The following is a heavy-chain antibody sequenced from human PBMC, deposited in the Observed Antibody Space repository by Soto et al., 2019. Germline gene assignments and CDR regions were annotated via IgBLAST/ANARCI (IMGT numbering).Heavy chain of an antibody. V-gene: IGHV4-34*01. CDR3: ARGGYCSSTSCYFARHYYYGMDA. CDR1: GGSFSGYY. J-gene: IGHJ6*02. D-gene: IGHD2-2*01. CDR2: INHSGST. Sequence: ETLSLTCAVYGGSFSGYYWSWIRQPPGKGLEWIGEINHSGSTNYNPSLKSRVTISVDTSKNQFSLKLSSVTAADTAVYYCARGGYCSSTSCYFARHYYYGMDAWGQGTTVTVSS.